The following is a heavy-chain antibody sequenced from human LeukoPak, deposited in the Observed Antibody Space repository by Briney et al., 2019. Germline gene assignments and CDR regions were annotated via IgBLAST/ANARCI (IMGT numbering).Heavy chain of an antibody. V-gene: IGHV4-31*03. CDR3: ARIPYGSGSYYIDY. Sequence: SETLSLTCTVSGGSISSGGYYWSWIRQHPGKGLEWIGYIYYSGSTYYNSSLKSRVTISVDTSKNQFSLKLSSVTAADTAVYYCARIPYGSGSYYIDYWGQGTLVTVSS. J-gene: IGHJ4*02. CDR2: IYYSGST. CDR1: GGSISSGGYY. D-gene: IGHD3-10*01.